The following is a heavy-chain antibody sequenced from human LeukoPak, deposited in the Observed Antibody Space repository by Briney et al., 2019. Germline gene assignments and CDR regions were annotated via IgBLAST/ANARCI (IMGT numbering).Heavy chain of an antibody. CDR1: GGSFSGYY. Sequence: SETLSLTCAVSGGSFSGYYWSWIRQPPGKGREWIGDINHSGSTNYNPSLKSRVTISVDTSKNQFSLKLSSVTAADTAVYYCARGTGTTVRYYYYGMDVWGKGTTVTVSS. V-gene: IGHV4-34*01. CDR2: INHSGST. D-gene: IGHD1-1*01. J-gene: IGHJ6*04. CDR3: ARGTGTTVRYYYYGMDV.